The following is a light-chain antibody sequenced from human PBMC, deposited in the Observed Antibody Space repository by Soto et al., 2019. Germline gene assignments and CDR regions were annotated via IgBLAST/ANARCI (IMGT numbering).Light chain of an antibody. Sequence: DIQMTQSPSTLSASVGDRVTITCRASQSISSWLAWYQQKPGKAPKLLIYKASSLESGVPSRFSGSGSGTEFTLTISSLQPDDFATYYCQHYNSYSITFGQGTRLETK. CDR1: QSISSW. V-gene: IGKV1-5*03. CDR2: KAS. J-gene: IGKJ5*01. CDR3: QHYNSYSIT.